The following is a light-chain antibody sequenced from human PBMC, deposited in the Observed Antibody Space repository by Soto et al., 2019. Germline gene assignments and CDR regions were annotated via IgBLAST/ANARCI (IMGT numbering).Light chain of an antibody. CDR3: QQRSNWPPTWT. CDR1: QSVSRY. CDR2: DAS. J-gene: IGKJ1*01. V-gene: IGKV3-11*01. Sequence: EIVLTQSPATLSLSPGEIATLSCRASQSVSRYLAWYQQKPGQAPRLLIYDASNRATGIPARFSGSGSGTDLTLTISSLEPEDFEVYSCQQRSNWPPTWTFGQGTKVDIK.